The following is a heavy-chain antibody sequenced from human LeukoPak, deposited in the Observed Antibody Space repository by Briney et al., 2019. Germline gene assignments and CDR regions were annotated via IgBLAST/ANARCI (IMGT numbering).Heavy chain of an antibody. CDR3: ARTLGDYGHYWFDP. CDR2: ISAYNGNT. D-gene: IGHD4-17*01. CDR1: GYTFTSYG. Sequence: ASAKVSCKASGYTFTSYGISWVRQAPGQGREWMGWISAYNGNTNYAQKLQGRVTMTTDTSTSTAYMELRSLRSDDTAVYYCARTLGDYGHYWFDPWGQGTLVTVSS. J-gene: IGHJ5*02. V-gene: IGHV1-18*01.